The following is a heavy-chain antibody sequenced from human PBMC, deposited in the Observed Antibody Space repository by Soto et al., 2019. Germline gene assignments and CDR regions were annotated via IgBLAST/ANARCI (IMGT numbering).Heavy chain of an antibody. V-gene: IGHV1-8*01. J-gene: IGHJ6*02. Sequence: GASVKVSCKASGYTFTSYDSNWVRQATGQGLEWMGWMNPNSGNTGYAQKFKGRVTITADESTSTAYMELSSLRSEDTAVYYCAGEGFVLVPTPVNPDYYSYAMDVWGQGTRVTVSS. CDR3: AGEGFVLVPTPVNPDYYSYAMDV. D-gene: IGHD3-3*01. CDR1: GYTFTSYD. CDR2: MNPNSGNT.